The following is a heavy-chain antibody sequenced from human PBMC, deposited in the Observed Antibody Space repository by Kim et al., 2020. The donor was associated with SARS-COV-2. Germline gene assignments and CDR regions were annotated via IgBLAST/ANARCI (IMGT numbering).Heavy chain of an antibody. V-gene: IGHV3-7*01. CDR2: IKQNGDEK. Sequence: GGSLRLSCAASGFSFNNYWMSWVRQAPGKGLEWVANIKQNGDEKYNVDSVKGRFTISRDNAKNSLDLQMNSLRAEDTAVYYCVRYGMDAWGQCTTVTVS. CDR1: GFSFNNYW. CDR3: VRYGMDA. J-gene: IGHJ6*02.